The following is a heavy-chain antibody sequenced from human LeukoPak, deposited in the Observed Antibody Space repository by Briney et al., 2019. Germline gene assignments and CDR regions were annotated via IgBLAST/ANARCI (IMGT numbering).Heavy chain of an antibody. J-gene: IGHJ4*02. CDR3: VRVRYSSGWFPFDY. CDR2: TRNKANGYTT. D-gene: IGHD6-19*01. Sequence: GGSLRLSCAVSGFTFSDHYMDWVRQTAGKGLEWVARTRNKANGYTTEYAASVKGRFAISRDDSKNSLVLQMNSLKNEDTAVYYCVRVRYSSGWFPFDYWGQGTLVTVSP. V-gene: IGHV3-72*01. CDR1: GFTFSDHY.